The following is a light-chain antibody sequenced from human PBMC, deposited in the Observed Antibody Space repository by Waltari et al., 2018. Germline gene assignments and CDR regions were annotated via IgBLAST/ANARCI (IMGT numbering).Light chain of an antibody. CDR3: CSYTGSRTWV. CDR2: DVN. J-gene: IGLJ3*02. CDR1: SSDVGGYDH. V-gene: IGLV2-14*01. Sequence: QSALTQPASVSGSPGQSITISCTGTSSDVGGYDHVSWYQQHPGKAPQLIIFDVNKRPSGVSNRFSGSKSGNTASLTISGLQAEDESDYYCCSYTGSRTWVFGGGTKLTVL.